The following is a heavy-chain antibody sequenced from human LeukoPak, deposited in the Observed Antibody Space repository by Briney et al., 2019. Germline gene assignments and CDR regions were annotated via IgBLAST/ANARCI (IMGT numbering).Heavy chain of an antibody. CDR1: GLPFPSYS. CDR3: AKDPGPIGIQLCDY. V-gene: IGHV3-23*01. CDR2: ISGGGGST. D-gene: IGHD5-18*01. Sequence: GGSLRPSCAASGLPFPSYSMTWVGRAPGKGLEWVSPISGGGGSTYYADSVKGRFTISRDNSKNTLYLQVNSLRAEDTAVYYCAKDPGPIGIQLCDYWGQGTLVTVSS. J-gene: IGHJ4*02.